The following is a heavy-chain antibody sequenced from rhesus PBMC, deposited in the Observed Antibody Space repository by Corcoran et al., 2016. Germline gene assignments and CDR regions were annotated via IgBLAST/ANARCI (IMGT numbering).Heavy chain of an antibody. CDR3: TRGRHDYGY. Sequence: QVQLQESGPGLVKPSETLSLTCAVSGGSFSGYYWGWIRQPPGKRLEWIGDVSGSREGTDYHPSFRSRVTISTDTSKSQLSLKLTSVTAADTAFYYCTRGRHDYGYWGRGVLVTVSS. CDR2: VSGSREGT. CDR1: GGSFSGYY. J-gene: IGHJ4*01. D-gene: IGHD3-9*01. V-gene: IGHV4-165*01.